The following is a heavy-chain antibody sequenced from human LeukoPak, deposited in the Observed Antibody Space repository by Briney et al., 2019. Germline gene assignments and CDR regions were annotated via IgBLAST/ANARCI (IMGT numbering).Heavy chain of an antibody. CDR2: IYHSGST. CDR3: ARAKAFDYGDFIPNVWFDP. CDR1: GYSISSGYY. D-gene: IGHD4-17*01. Sequence: SETLSLTCTVSGYSISSGYYWGWIRQPPGKGLEWIRSIYHSGSTYYNPSLKSRVTISVDTSKNQFSLKLSSVTAADTAVYYCARAKAFDYGDFIPNVWFDPWGQGTLVTVSS. J-gene: IGHJ5*02. V-gene: IGHV4-38-2*02.